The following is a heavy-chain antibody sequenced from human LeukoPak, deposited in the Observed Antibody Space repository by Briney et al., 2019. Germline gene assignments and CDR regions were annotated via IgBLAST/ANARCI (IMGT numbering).Heavy chain of an antibody. Sequence: ASVKVSCKASGYTFTMFHMHWVRQATGQGLEWMGWMNPNSGNTGYAQKFQGRVTMTRNTSISTAYMELSSLRSEDTAVYYCARGEGSSWYGFYYYYYGMDVWGQGTTVTVSS. CDR1: GYTFTMFH. V-gene: IGHV1-8*01. J-gene: IGHJ6*02. CDR3: ARGEGSSWYGFYYYYYGMDV. D-gene: IGHD6-13*01. CDR2: MNPNSGNT.